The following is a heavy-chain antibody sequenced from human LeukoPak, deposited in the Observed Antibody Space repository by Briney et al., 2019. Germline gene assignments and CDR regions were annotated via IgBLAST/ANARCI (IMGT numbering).Heavy chain of an antibody. V-gene: IGHV3-30*02. Sequence: GGSLRLSCAASGFSFSSYGMHWVRQAPGEGLEWVAFIRYDRGNKFYADSVKRRFTISRDNSKNTLYLQMNSLRVEDTALYYCAKGLGSRYQFDYWGQGTLVTVSS. J-gene: IGHJ4*02. CDR1: GFSFSSYG. D-gene: IGHD3-22*01. CDR3: AKGLGSRYQFDY. CDR2: IRYDRGNK.